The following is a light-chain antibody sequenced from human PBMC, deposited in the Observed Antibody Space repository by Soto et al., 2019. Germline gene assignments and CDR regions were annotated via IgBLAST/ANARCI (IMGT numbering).Light chain of an antibody. CDR2: AAS. Sequence: DIQLTQSPSFLSASVGDRVTITCRASQAISSSLAWYQHNPGKAPKLLIYAASTLQNGVPSSFSGSGSGTEFPLTISSLQPEDFATYYCQHLNDYRYTFGQGPKVEIK. CDR3: QHLNDYRYT. V-gene: IGKV1-9*01. CDR1: QAISSS. J-gene: IGKJ2*01.